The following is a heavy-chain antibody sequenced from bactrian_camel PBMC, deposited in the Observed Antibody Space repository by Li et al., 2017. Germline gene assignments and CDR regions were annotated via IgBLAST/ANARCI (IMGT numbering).Heavy chain of an antibody. CDR2: IRSDTGTT. CDR1: GGDVSAK. V-gene: IGHV3S40*01. D-gene: IGHD7*01. CDR3: AAKELWRGISLDRSTYPY. Sequence: DVQLVESGGGLVQPGGSLRLDCAATGGDVSAKKWAWFRQAPGKEREGVAHIRSDTGTTYYADSVKGRFTISQDSGAISLDNGYNTVYLQMNSLKPEDTAMYYCAAKELWRGISLDRSTYPYWGQGTQVTVS. J-gene: IGHJ4*01.